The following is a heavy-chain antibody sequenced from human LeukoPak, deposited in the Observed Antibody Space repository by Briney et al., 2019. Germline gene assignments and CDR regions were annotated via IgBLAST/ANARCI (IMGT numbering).Heavy chain of an antibody. CDR3: ARLTYGSGSYYKADYFDY. V-gene: IGHV1-8*01. CDR1: GYTFTSYD. CDR2: MNPNSGNT. D-gene: IGHD3-10*01. J-gene: IGHJ4*02. Sequence: GASVKVSCKASGYTFTSYDINWVRQATGQGLEWMGWMNPNSGNTGYAQKFQGRVTMTRNTSISTAYMELSSLRSEDTAVYYCARLTYGSGSYYKADYFDYWGQGTLVTVSS.